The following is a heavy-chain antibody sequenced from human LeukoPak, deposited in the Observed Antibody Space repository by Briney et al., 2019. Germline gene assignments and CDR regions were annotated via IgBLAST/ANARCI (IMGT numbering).Heavy chain of an antibody. CDR2: ISSSSSYI. CDR1: GFTFSSYS. V-gene: IGHV3-21*04. Sequence: GGSLRLSCAASGFTFSSYSMNWVRQAPGKGLEWVSSISSSSSYIYYADSVKGRFTISRDNAKNSLYLQMNSLRAEDTAVYYCAKDRTRITMVRGSVGFDYWGQGTLVTVSS. J-gene: IGHJ4*02. D-gene: IGHD3-10*01. CDR3: AKDRTRITMVRGSVGFDY.